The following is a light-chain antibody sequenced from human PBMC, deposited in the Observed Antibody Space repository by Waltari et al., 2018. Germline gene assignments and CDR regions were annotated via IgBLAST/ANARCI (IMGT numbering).Light chain of an antibody. CDR3: QKYDTPPWT. V-gene: IGKV3-20*01. J-gene: IGKJ2*01. CDR2: DAS. Sequence: EIVLTQSPGTLSLSPGERATLSCRASQSISGNYLPWYQQKPGQAPRLRICDASFRATGIPDRCSGSGSGTDFTLTVTRLEPEDCTVYYCQKYDTPPWTFGQGTKLDIK. CDR1: QSISGNY.